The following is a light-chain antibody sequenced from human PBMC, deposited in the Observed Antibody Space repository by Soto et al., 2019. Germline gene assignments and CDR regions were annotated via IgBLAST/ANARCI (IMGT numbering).Light chain of an antibody. V-gene: IGKV4-1*01. CDR3: QQYYSTPLT. CDR1: QSVLYSSNNKNY. J-gene: IGKJ4*01. CDR2: WAS. Sequence: DIVMTQSPDSLAVSLGERATINCKSSQSVLYSSNNKNYLAWYQQKPGQPPKLLIYWASTRESGVPDRFSGRGCGTDFALTISSLQAEDVAVYYFQQYYSTPLTFGGGTKVEIK.